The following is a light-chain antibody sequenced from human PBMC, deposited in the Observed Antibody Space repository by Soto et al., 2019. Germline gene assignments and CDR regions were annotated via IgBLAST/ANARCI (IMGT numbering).Light chain of an antibody. CDR1: QSIRTN. J-gene: IGKJ1*01. CDR2: GAS. Sequence: EIELTQSPATLSVSAGGTVTLSCRASQSIRTNVAWYQQIPGQAPRLLVYGASTRATGVPARFSGSWSGIEFILTISSLQSEDSAFYYCQQYFNWPLTWTFGPGTKVQIK. V-gene: IGKV3-15*01. CDR3: QQYFNWPLTWT.